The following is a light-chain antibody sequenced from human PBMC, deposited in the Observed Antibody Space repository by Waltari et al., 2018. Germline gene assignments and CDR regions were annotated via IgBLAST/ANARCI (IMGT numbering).Light chain of an antibody. CDR1: QNMGTS. V-gene: IGKV3-15*01. J-gene: IGKJ2*01. Sequence: EIEMTQSPASLSVSPGETAILTCRASQNMGTSLSWFQLRPGRGPRHLIYGASTRATGIPARFSASGSGTEFSLTISSLQSDDFAVYYCLQYNNWPYTFGQGTRLEIK. CDR3: LQYNNWPYT. CDR2: GAS.